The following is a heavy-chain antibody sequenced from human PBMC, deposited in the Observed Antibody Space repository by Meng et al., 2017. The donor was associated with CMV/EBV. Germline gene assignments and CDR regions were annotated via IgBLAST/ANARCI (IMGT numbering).Heavy chain of an antibody. Sequence: GESLKISCAASGFTFSSYGMHWVRQAPGKGLEWVAVISYDGSNKYYADSVKGRFTISRDNSKNTLYLQMNSLRAEDTAVYYCARSGVVVRDAFDIWGQGTMVTVSS. CDR3: ARSGVVVRDAFDI. CDR1: GFTFSSYG. J-gene: IGHJ3*02. V-gene: IGHV3-30*19. CDR2: ISYDGSNK. D-gene: IGHD2-21*01.